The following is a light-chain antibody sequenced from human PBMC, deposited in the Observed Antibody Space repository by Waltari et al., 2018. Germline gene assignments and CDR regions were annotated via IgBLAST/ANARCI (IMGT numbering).Light chain of an antibody. Sequence: EIVLTQSPATLSLSPGERATLSCRGSQSVSRYLAWFQQKPGQAPRLLIFDASNRATGIPARFSGSGSGTDFTLTISSLEPEDFAFYFCLQRSDWPPTFGQGTRLEIK. CDR2: DAS. CDR3: LQRSDWPPT. CDR1: QSVSRY. V-gene: IGKV3-11*01. J-gene: IGKJ5*01.